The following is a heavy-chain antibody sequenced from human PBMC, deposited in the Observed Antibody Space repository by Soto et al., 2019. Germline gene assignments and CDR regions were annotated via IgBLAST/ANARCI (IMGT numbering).Heavy chain of an antibody. CDR1: GYTFTLYT. D-gene: IGHD5-18*01. CDR2: INTGNGNT. Sequence: ASVKVSCKTSGYTFTLYTIHWVRQAPGQRLEWMGWINTGNGNTKYSQRFQGRVTMSRDTSASTAYMELSSLTSEDTAVYYCAKLGGGYIFGPYLDFWGQGTLVTV. V-gene: IGHV1-3*04. J-gene: IGHJ4*02. CDR3: AKLGGGYIFGPYLDF.